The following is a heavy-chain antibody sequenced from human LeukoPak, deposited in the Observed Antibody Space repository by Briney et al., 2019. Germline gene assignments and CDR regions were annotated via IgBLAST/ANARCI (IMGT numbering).Heavy chain of an antibody. D-gene: IGHD3-10*02. CDR1: GFTFSSYG. J-gene: IGHJ4*02. V-gene: IGHV3-30*02. CDR2: IRYDGSNK. CDR3: ATYVRALDY. Sequence: GSLRLSCAASGFTFSSYGLELVRPAPGKGPGGVAFIRYDGSNKYYADSVKSRFTISRDNSKDTLYLQMNSLRAEDTAVYYCATYVRALDYWGQGTLVTVSS.